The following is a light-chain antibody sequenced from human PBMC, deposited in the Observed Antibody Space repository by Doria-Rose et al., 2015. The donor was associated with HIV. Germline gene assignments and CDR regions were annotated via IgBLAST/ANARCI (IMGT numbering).Light chain of an antibody. J-gene: IGKJ3*01. V-gene: IGKV4-1*01. Sequence: DIRMTQSPESLGMSLGERATLHCKSNQSLLYTSNKYLAWYQQKPGQPPKLLIYWASTRQSGVPARFSGSGSGTDFTLTISSLEAEDVAVYYCQQYYDTPSFGPGTTVDIK. CDR3: QQYYDTPS. CDR2: WAS. CDR1: QSLLYTSNKY.